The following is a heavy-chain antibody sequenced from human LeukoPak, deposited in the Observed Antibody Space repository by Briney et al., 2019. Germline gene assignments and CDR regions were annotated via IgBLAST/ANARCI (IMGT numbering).Heavy chain of an antibody. Sequence: PGGSLRLSCAASGFTFSSYAMSWVRQAPGKGLEWVSAVSGSGGSTYYADSVKGRFTISRDNSKNTLYLQMNSLRAEDTAVYYCAKDLIYYDFWSGYWGQGTLVTVSS. CDR1: GFTFSSYA. CDR2: VSGSGGST. V-gene: IGHV3-23*01. CDR3: AKDLIYYDFWSGY. D-gene: IGHD3-3*01. J-gene: IGHJ4*02.